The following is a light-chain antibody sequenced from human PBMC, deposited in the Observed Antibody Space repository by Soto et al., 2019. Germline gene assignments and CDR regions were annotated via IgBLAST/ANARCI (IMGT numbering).Light chain of an antibody. Sequence: EIVMTQSPATLSVSPGERATLSCRASQSVDGKLAWYQQKPGQAPRLLIYDASTRATGIPDRFRGSGSGTDFTLTISRLEPEDFAVYYCYQYDTSPWTFGQGTKVDIK. J-gene: IGKJ1*01. CDR1: QSVDGK. CDR3: YQYDTSPWT. V-gene: IGKV3D-15*02. CDR2: DAS.